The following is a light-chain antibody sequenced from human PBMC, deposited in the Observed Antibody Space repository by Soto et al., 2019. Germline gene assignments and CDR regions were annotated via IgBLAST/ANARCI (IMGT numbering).Light chain of an antibody. V-gene: IGKV1-12*01. Sequence: DIQMTQSPSSVSVSVGDRVTITCRASQGISSWLAWCQQKPGKAPKLLIYATSTLQSGVPSRFSGSGSGTDFTLTISSLQPEDFATYYCQQANSFPWTFGQGTKVDIK. CDR2: ATS. J-gene: IGKJ1*01. CDR1: QGISSW. CDR3: QQANSFPWT.